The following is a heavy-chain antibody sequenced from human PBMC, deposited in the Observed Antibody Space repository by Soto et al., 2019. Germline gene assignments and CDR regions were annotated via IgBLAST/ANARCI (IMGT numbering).Heavy chain of an antibody. D-gene: IGHD6-6*01. CDR3: ARGSSSNWFDP. Sequence: SETLSLTCTVSGGSISSGGYYWSWIRQHPGKGLEWIGYIYYSGSTYYSPSLKSRVTISVDTSKNQFSLKLSSVTAADTAVYYCARGSSSNWFDPWGQGTLVTVSS. V-gene: IGHV4-31*03. J-gene: IGHJ5*02. CDR2: IYYSGST. CDR1: GGSISSGGYY.